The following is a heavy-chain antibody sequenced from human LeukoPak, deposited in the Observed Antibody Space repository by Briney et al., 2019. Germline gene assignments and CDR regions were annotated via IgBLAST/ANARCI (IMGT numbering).Heavy chain of an antibody. CDR1: GFTFSSYG. Sequence: GWSLRLSCAASGFTFSSYGMHWVRQAPGKGLEWVAVISYDGSNKYYADSVKGRFTISRDNSKNTLYLQMNSLRAEDTAVYYCAKGQWLVLGAFDIWGQGTMVTVSS. V-gene: IGHV3-30*18. CDR3: AKGQWLVLGAFDI. CDR2: ISYDGSNK. J-gene: IGHJ3*02. D-gene: IGHD6-19*01.